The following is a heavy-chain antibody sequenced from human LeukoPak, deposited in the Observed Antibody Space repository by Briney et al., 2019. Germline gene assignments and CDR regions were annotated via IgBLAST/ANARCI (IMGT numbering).Heavy chain of an antibody. D-gene: IGHD4-17*01. CDR3: ASDIRYGEYGMDV. CDR2: ISSSSSYI. V-gene: IGHV3-21*01. CDR1: GLTFSSYS. Sequence: KPGGSLRLSCAASGLTFSSYSMNWVRQAPGKGLEWVSSISSSSSYIYYADSVKGRFTISRDNAKNSLYLQMNSLRAEDTAVYYCASDIRYGEYGMDVWAKGPRSPSP. J-gene: IGHJ6*02.